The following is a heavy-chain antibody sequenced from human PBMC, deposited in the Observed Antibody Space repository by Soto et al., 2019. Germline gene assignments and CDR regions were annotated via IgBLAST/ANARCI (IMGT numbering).Heavy chain of an antibody. CDR2: IWYDGSNK. CDR1: GFTFSSYG. Sequence: GGSLRLSCAASGFTFSSYGMHWVRQAPGKGLEWVAVIWYDGSNKYYADSVKGRFTISRDNSKNTLYLQMNSLRAEDTAVYYCARDVSHYDIAGNYFDYWGQRTLVTVSS. CDR3: ARDVSHYDIAGNYFDY. D-gene: IGHD3-3*01. J-gene: IGHJ4*02. V-gene: IGHV3-33*01.